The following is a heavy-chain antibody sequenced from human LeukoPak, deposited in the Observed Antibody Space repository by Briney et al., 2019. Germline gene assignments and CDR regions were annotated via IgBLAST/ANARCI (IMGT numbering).Heavy chain of an antibody. D-gene: IGHD3-10*01. V-gene: IGHV1-46*01. CDR2: INPRGGSA. CDR3: ARDYHGSGSLTTFDY. Sequence: GASVKVSCKASVYTFTNFYMHWVRQVPGQGLEWMGIINPRGGSASSAQKFQGRVTLTRDTSTSTVYMELSRLRSEDTALYYCARDYHGSGSLTTFDYWGQGTLVTVSS. J-gene: IGHJ4*02. CDR1: VYTFTNFY.